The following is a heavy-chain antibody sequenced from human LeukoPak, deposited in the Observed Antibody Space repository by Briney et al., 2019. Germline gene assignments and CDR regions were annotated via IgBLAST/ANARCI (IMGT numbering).Heavy chain of an antibody. CDR2: INADGSTI. Sequence: GGSLRLSCAASGFTFSNYWMHRVRQAPGKGLVWVSRINADGSTINYADSVKGRFTISRDNAKNTLYLQMNSLTAEDTALYYCATAGNYRFDYWGQGILVTVSS. CDR1: GFTFSNYW. CDR3: ATAGNYRFDY. V-gene: IGHV3-74*01. D-gene: IGHD5-24*01. J-gene: IGHJ4*02.